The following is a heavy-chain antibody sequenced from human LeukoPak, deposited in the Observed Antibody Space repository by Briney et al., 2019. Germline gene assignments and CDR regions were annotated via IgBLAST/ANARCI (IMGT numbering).Heavy chain of an antibody. V-gene: IGHV1-8*01. CDR2: MNPNRGNT. CDR1: GYTFTSYD. Sequence: GASVKVSCKASGYTFTSYDINWVRQATGQGLEWMGWMNPNRGNTGYAQKFQGRVTMTRNTSISTAYMELSSLRSEDTAVYYCARGYDSSGYSDHWGQGTLVTVSS. D-gene: IGHD3-22*01. J-gene: IGHJ4*02. CDR3: ARGYDSSGYSDH.